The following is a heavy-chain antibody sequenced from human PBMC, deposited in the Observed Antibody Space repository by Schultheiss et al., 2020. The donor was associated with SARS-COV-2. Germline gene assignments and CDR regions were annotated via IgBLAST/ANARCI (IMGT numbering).Heavy chain of an antibody. J-gene: IGHJ6*03. CDR3: AKRSSSWLNYYYYYMDV. V-gene: IGHV3-48*04. Sequence: GGSLRLSCAASGFTFSSYSMNWVRQAPGKGLEWVSGISWNSGSIGYADSVKGRFTISRDNAKNSLYLQMNSLRAEDTAVYYCAKRSSSWLNYYYYYMDVWGKGTTVTVSS. D-gene: IGHD6-13*01. CDR1: GFTFSSYS. CDR2: ISWNSGSI.